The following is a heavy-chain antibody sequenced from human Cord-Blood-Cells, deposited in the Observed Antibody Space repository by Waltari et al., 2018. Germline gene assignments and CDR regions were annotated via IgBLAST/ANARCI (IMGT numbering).Heavy chain of an antibody. D-gene: IGHD7-27*01. CDR1: GFTFSSYS. V-gene: IGHV3-21*01. CDR2: ISSSSYI. CDR3: ASGTGDRDACDI. Sequence: EVQLVESGGGLVKPGGSLRLSCAASGFTFSSYSMNWVRQAPGKGLECVSSISSSSYIDYAESVKGRFTISRDNAKNSLYLQMNSLRAEDTAVYYCASGTGDRDACDIWGQGTMVTVSS. J-gene: IGHJ3*02.